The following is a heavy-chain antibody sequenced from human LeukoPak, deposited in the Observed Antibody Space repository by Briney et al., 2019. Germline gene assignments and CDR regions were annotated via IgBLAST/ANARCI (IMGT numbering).Heavy chain of an antibody. CDR2: MYHTGST. J-gene: IGHJ4*02. V-gene: IGHV4-38-2*02. CDR3: ARGYIHSGSYFDY. Sequence: SETLSLTCTVSGYSMSSGYYWGWIRPPPEKGLEWIGSMYHTGSTYYNPSLKSRVTISVDTSKNQFYLKLSSVTAADTAVYYCARGYIHSGSYFDYWGQGTLVTVSS. CDR1: GYSMSSGYY. D-gene: IGHD1-26*01.